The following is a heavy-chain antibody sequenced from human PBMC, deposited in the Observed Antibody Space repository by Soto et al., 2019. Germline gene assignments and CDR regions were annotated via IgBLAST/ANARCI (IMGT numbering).Heavy chain of an antibody. CDR3: ERDYSSGWLHTHFDY. CDR2: IYTSGST. V-gene: IGHV4-4*07. Sequence: SETLSLTCTVSGGSISSYYWSWIRQPAGKGLEWIGRIYTSGSTNYNPSLKSRVTMSVDTSKNQFSLKLSSVTAADTAVYYCERDYSSGWLHTHFDYWGQGTLVTVSS. D-gene: IGHD6-19*01. J-gene: IGHJ4*02. CDR1: GGSISSYY.